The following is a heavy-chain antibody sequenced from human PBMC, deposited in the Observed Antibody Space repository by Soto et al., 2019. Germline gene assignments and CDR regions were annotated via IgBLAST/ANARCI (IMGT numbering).Heavy chain of an antibody. V-gene: IGHV3-21*01. D-gene: IGHD3-22*01. CDR2: ISSSSSYI. Sequence: GGSLRLSCAASGFTFSSYSMNWVRQAPGKGLEWVSSISSSSSYIYYADSVKGRFTISRDNAKNSLYLQMNSLRAEDTAVYYCARDFHYYDSSGYYYYYGMDVWGQGTTVTVSS. CDR3: ARDFHYYDSSGYYYYYGMDV. J-gene: IGHJ6*02. CDR1: GFTFSSYS.